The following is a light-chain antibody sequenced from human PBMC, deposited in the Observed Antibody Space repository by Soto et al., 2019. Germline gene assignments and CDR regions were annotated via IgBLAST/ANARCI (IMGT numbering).Light chain of an antibody. Sequence: QLVLTQSSSASASLGSSVKLTCTLSGGHSSYIIAWHQQQPGKAPRYLMKLEGSGSYNKGSGVPDRFSGSSSGADRYLTISNLQFEDEADYYCETWDSNTHVFGGGTKLTVL. CDR2: LEGSGSY. J-gene: IGLJ3*02. V-gene: IGLV4-60*02. CDR3: ETWDSNTHV. CDR1: GGHSSYI.